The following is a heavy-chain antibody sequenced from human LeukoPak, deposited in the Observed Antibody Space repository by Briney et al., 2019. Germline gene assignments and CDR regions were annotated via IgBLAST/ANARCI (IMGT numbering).Heavy chain of an antibody. CDR3: ARASGSGSYYKVGNWFDP. CDR1: GGTFSSYA. Sequence: SVKVSCKASGGTFSSYAISWVRQAPGQGLEWMGRIIPILGIANYAQKFQGRVTITADKSTSTAYMELSSLRSEDTAVYYCARASGSGSYYKVGNWFDPWGQGTLVTVSS. V-gene: IGHV1-69*04. J-gene: IGHJ5*02. CDR2: IIPILGIA. D-gene: IGHD3-10*01.